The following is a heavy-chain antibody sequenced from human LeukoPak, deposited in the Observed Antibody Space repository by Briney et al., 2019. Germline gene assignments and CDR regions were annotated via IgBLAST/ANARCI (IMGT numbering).Heavy chain of an antibody. D-gene: IGHD4/OR15-4a*01. CDR1: GYTFTGYY. V-gene: IGHV1-2*06. CDR2: INPNSGGT. J-gene: IGHJ4*02. CDR3: ARAGTMAGISVDY. Sequence: ASVKVSCKASGYTFTGYYMHWVRQAPGQGLEWMGRINPNSGGTNYAQKFQGRVTMTRDTSTSTVYMELSSLRSEDTAVYYCARAGTMAGISVDYWGQGTLVTVSS.